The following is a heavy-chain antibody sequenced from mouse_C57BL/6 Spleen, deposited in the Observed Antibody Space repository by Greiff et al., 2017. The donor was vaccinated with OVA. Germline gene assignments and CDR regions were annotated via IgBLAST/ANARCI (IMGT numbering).Heavy chain of an antibody. Sequence: QVQLQQSGPGLVQPSQSLSITCTVSGFSLTSYGVHWVRQSPGKGLEWLGVIWRGGSTDYNAAFMSRLSITKDNSKSQVFFKMNSLQADDTAIYYCAKNEGNYANYFDYWGQGTTLTVSS. J-gene: IGHJ2*01. D-gene: IGHD2-1*01. CDR2: IWRGGST. CDR3: AKNEGNYANYFDY. V-gene: IGHV2-5*01. CDR1: GFSLTSYG.